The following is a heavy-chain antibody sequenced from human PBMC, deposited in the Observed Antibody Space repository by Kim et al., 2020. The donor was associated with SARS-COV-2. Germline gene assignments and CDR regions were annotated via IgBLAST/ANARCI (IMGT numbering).Heavy chain of an antibody. CDR2: ISWNSGSI. J-gene: IGHJ3*02. CDR3: AKEGGEYQLLLRGDAFDI. V-gene: IGHV3-9*01. D-gene: IGHD2-2*01. CDR1: GFTFGDYA. Sequence: GGSLRLSCAASGFTFGDYAMHWVRQAPGKGLEWVSGISWNSGSIGYADSVKGRFTISRDNAKNSLYLQMNSLRAEDTALYYCAKEGGEYQLLLRGDAFDIWGQGTMVTVSS.